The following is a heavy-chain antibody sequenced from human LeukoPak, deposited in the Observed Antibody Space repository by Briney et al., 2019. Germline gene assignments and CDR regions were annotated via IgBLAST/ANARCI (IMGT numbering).Heavy chain of an antibody. CDR3: AKRGLGDREAFDI. V-gene: IGHV3-23*01. CDR2: ISGSISST. Sequence: GGSLRLSCAASGFTFSSYSMNWVRQAPGKRLEWVSRISGSISSTDYADPVRGRFTISRDNSKNTLYLQMNSLRAEDTAVYYCAKRGLGDREAFDIWGQGTLVTVSS. D-gene: IGHD2-21*02. J-gene: IGHJ3*02. CDR1: GFTFSSYS.